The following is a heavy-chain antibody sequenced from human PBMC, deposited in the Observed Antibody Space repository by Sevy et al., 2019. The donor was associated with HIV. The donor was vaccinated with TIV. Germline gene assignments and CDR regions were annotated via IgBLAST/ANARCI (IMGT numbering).Heavy chain of an antibody. V-gene: IGHV3-7*01. CDR1: GFTFSSYW. CDR3: ARLGTSLWFVVYLDY. CDR2: IKQDGSEK. J-gene: IGHJ4*02. D-gene: IGHD3-10*01. Sequence: GGSLRLSCAASGFTFSSYWMSWVRQAPGKGLEWVANIKQDGSEKYYVDSVKGRFTISRDNAKNSLYLQMNSLRAEDTAVYYCARLGTSLWFVVYLDYWGQGTLVTVSS.